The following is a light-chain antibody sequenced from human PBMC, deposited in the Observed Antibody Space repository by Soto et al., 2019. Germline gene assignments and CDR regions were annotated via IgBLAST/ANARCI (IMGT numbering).Light chain of an antibody. V-gene: IGLV2-8*01. CDR1: SSDVGGSNF. CDR3: SSYAGSDVFV. Sequence: QSVLTQPASVSDSPGQSITISCTGTSSDVGGSNFVSWYQQHPGKAPKLMIYEVNKRPSGVPDRSSGSKAGNTASLAVFGLQAEDEADYYCSSYAGSDVFVFATGTKVTVL. J-gene: IGLJ1*01. CDR2: EVN.